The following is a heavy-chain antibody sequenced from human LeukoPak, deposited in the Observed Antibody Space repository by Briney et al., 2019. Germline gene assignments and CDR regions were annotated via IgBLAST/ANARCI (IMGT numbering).Heavy chain of an antibody. D-gene: IGHD5-18*01. V-gene: IGHV4-39*01. CDR2: MYYGGGT. J-gene: IGHJ4*02. CDR3: ARIIGYSYGYRDY. Sequence: PSETLSLTCTVSGGSISETYYCAWIRQAPGKALEWIGSMYYGGGTYYNPSLKSRVTISVDASTNQFSLKLSSVTAADTAVYYCARIIGYSYGYRDYWGQGTLVTVSS. CDR1: GGSISETYY.